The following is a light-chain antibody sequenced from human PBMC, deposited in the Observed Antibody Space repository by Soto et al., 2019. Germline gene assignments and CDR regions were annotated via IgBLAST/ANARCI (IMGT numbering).Light chain of an antibody. V-gene: IGKV1-39*01. CDR1: QTISNY. CDR2: ATS. Sequence: DIQMTQSPSSLSASVGDRVTIACRASQTISNYLNWYRQEPGKAPKLLIYATSTLQSGVPSRFSGSGSGTDFTLTISGLQREDFATYYCRQSYSTPFTFGPGTKVHIK. CDR3: RQSYSTPFT. J-gene: IGKJ3*01.